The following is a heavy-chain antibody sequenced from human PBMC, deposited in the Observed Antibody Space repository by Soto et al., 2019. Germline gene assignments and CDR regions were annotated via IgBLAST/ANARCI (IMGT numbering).Heavy chain of an antibody. Sequence: LRLSCAASGFTFSSYGMHWVRQAPGKGLEWVAVISYDGSNKYYADSVKGRFTISRDNSKNTLYLQMNSLRAEDTAVYYCAKDHVGSFGYWGQGTLVTVSS. V-gene: IGHV3-30*18. J-gene: IGHJ4*02. CDR1: GFTFSSYG. CDR3: AKDHVGSFGY. D-gene: IGHD1-26*01. CDR2: ISYDGSNK.